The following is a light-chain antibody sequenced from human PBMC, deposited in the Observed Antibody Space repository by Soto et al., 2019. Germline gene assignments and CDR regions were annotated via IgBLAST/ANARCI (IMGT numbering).Light chain of an antibody. J-gene: IGKJ1*01. Sequence: EIVMTQSPATLSVSPGERATLSCRASQSVSSNLAWYQQKPGQAPRLLIYGASTRATGIPARLSGSGSGTEFTLTISSLQSEDFALYYCQQYNNWPWTFGQGTKVEIK. V-gene: IGKV3-15*01. CDR3: QQYNNWPWT. CDR2: GAS. CDR1: QSVSSN.